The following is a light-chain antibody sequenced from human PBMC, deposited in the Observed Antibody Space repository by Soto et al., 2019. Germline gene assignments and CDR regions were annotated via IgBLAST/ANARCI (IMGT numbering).Light chain of an antibody. V-gene: IGKV3-20*01. CDR2: GAS. J-gene: IGKJ4*01. Sequence: EIVLTQSPGTLSLSPGESATLSCRASQSVDSSTLAWYHQKPGQAPRLLISGASNRATGIPDRFSGSGSGTDFTLTISRLEPEDFAVYYCQHFDDSLTFGGGTKVEIK. CDR3: QHFDDSLT. CDR1: QSVDSST.